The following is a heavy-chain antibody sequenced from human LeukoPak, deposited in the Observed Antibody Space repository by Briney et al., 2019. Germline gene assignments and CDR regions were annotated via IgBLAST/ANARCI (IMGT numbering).Heavy chain of an antibody. Sequence: TLSLTCAVYGGSFSGYYWTWIRQPPGKGLEWIGEINHSGSTNYNPSVKSRVTISVDTSKNQFSLKLSSVTAADTAMYYCARYQLLQYYYYGMDVWGQGTTVTVSS. CDR1: GGSFSGYY. D-gene: IGHD2-2*01. CDR3: ARYQLLQYYYYGMDV. CDR2: INHSGST. V-gene: IGHV4-34*01. J-gene: IGHJ6*02.